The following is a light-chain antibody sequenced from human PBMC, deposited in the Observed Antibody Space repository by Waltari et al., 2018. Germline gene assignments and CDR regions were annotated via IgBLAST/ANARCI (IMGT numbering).Light chain of an antibody. V-gene: IGKV1-13*02. CDR1: QDIDNN. J-gene: IGKJ4*01. CDR2: RAS. Sequence: IQMTQSQSSLSASVGGTVSITCQASQDIDNNLNWYHQKPGKAPNLLISRASSLQGGIPSRFSGSGSGTDFTLTISSLQPEDFATYYCQQGYSYPITFGGGTKVEIK. CDR3: QQGYSYPIT.